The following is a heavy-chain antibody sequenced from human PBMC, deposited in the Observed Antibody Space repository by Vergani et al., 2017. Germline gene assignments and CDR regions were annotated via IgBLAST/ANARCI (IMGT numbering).Heavy chain of an antibody. V-gene: IGHV3-11*01. J-gene: IGHJ6*02. CDR3: AGELKEENTYYDLWGGAQGPRHYYGMDV. Sequence: QVQLVESGGGLVKPGGSLRLSCAASGFTFSDYYMSWIRQAPGKGLEWVSYISSSGSTIYYADSGKGRFTISRDNAKNSLYLQMNSLRAEDTAVYYCAGELKEENTYYDLWGGAQGPRHYYGMDVWGQGTTVTVSS. CDR2: ISSSGSTI. CDR1: GFTFSDYY. D-gene: IGHD3-3*01.